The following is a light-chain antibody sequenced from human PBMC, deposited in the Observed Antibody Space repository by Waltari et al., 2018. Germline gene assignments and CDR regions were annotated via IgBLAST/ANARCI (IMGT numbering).Light chain of an antibody. Sequence: QSALTQLPSASGTPGQAVTISCSGSRSNIGENYVYWYQQFPGTSPKLLIHGNNKRPSGVPDRFSGSKSGTSAFLVISGLRSEDEADYHCATWDDSLSGWVFGGGTKVTVL. J-gene: IGLJ3*02. CDR3: ATWDDSLSGWV. CDR2: GNN. CDR1: RSNIGENY. V-gene: IGLV1-47*01.